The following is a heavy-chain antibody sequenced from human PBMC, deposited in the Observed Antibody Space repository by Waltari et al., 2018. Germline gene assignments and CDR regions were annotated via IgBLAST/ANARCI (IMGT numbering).Heavy chain of an antibody. V-gene: IGHV4-31*03. CDR1: GGSINSGGYY. J-gene: IGHJ3*02. D-gene: IGHD1-26*01. CDR3: ARAWISLILGATSAFDI. Sequence: QVQLQESGPGLVKPSQTLSLTCTVSGGSINSGGYYWSWIRQPPGKGLEWIGEINHSGSTNYNPSLKSRVTISVDTSKNQFSLKLSSVTAADTAVYYCARAWISLILGATSAFDIWGQGTMVTVS. CDR2: INHSGST.